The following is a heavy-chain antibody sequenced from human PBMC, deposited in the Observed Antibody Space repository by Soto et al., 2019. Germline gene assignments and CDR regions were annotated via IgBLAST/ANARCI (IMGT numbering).Heavy chain of an antibody. CDR1: GFTFSNYA. CDR2: MSGSGDSI. V-gene: IGHV3-23*01. Sequence: DVQVLESGGALVQPGESLRLSCAASGFTFSNYAMTWVRQAPGKGLEWVSTMSGSGDSIYYADSVKGRSTISRDNSKNTLYLQMNSLRADDWAVYYCATGRQMGYWGQGTLVIVSS. D-gene: IGHD7-27*01. J-gene: IGHJ4*02. CDR3: ATGRQMGY.